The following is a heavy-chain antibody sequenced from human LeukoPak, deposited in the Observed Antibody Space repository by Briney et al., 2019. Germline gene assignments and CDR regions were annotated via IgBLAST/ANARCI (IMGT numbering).Heavy chain of an antibody. CDR1: GYSFTSYW. V-gene: IGHV5-51*01. CDR2: IYPGDSDT. CDR3: ARHHAAAGYLYAFDI. J-gene: IGHJ3*02. D-gene: IGHD6-13*01. Sequence: PGESLKISCKGSGYSFTSYWIGWVRQMPGKGLEWMGIIYPGDSDTRYSPSFQGQVTISADKSISTAYLQWSSLKASDTAMYYCARHHAAAGYLYAFDIWGQGTMVTVSS.